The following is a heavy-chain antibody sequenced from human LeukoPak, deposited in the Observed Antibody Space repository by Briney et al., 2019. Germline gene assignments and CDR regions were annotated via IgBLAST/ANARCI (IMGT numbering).Heavy chain of an antibody. CDR3: ARDYNWTFDY. J-gene: IGHJ4*02. CDR1: GGSISTYH. Sequence: PSETLSLTCTVSGGSISTYHWSWIRQPAGKGLEWIGRIYSSGGTNYNPSLRSRVTMSVDTSKNQFSLKLSCVTAADTAVYFCARDYNWTFDYWGQGTLVTVSS. V-gene: IGHV4-4*07. D-gene: IGHD1-1*01. CDR2: IYSSGGT.